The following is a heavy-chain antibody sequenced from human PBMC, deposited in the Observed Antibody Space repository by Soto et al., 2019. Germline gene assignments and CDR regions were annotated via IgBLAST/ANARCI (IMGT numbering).Heavy chain of an antibody. J-gene: IGHJ6*02. CDR1: GFTFSSYA. V-gene: IGHV3-30-3*01. CDR3: ARDLQYSSSWYAYYYYGMDV. Sequence: GGSLRLSCAASGFTFSSYAMHWVRQAPGKGLEWVAVISYDGSNKYYADSVKGRFTISRDNSKNTLYLQMNSLRAEDTAVYYCARDLQYSSSWYAYYYYGMDVWGQGTTVTVS. CDR2: ISYDGSNK. D-gene: IGHD6-13*01.